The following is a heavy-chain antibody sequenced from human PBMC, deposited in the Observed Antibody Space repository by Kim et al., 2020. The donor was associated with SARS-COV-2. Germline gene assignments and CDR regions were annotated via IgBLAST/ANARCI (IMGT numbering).Heavy chain of an antibody. Sequence: GGSLRLSCAASGFTFSSYVMHWVRQAPGKGLEWVAVIWYDGSNKYYADSVKGRFTISRDNSKNTLYLQMNSLRAEDTAVYYCARDGPYIAAADSYYYYGMDVWGQGTTVTVSS. CDR2: IWYDGSNK. D-gene: IGHD6-13*01. CDR3: ARDGPYIAAADSYYYYGMDV. V-gene: IGHV3-33*01. J-gene: IGHJ6*02. CDR1: GFTFSSYV.